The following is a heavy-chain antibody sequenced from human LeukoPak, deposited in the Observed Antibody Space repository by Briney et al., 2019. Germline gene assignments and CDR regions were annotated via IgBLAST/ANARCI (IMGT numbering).Heavy chain of an antibody. V-gene: IGHV4-34*01. D-gene: IGHD3-10*01. CDR2: INHSGST. CDR1: GGSFSGYY. J-gene: IGHJ5*02. Sequence: SETLSLTCAVYGGSFSGYYWSWIRQPPGKGLEWIGEINHSGSTNYNPSLKSRVTISVDTSKNQFSLKLSSVTAADTAVYYCARPLQYYYGSGRGVKWFDPWGQGTLVTVSS. CDR3: ARPLQYYYGSGRGVKWFDP.